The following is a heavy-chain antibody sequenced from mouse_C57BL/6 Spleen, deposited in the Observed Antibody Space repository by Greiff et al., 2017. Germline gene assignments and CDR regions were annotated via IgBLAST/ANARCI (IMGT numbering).Heavy chain of an antibody. D-gene: IGHD2-3*01. CDR1: GYAFSSSW. CDR3: ARNDDGYLYFAY. J-gene: IGHJ2*01. Sequence: QVQLQQSGPELVKPGASVKISCKASGYAFSSSWMNWVKQRPGKGLEWIGRIYPGDGDTNYNGKFKGKATLTADKSSSTADMHLSSLTSEDSAVYFCARNDDGYLYFAYWGQGTTLTVSS. V-gene: IGHV1-82*01. CDR2: IYPGDGDT.